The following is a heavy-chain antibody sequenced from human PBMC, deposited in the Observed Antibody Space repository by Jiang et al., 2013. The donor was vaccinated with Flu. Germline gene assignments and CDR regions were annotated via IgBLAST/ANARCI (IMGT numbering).Heavy chain of an antibody. Sequence: YYMHWVRQAPGQGLEWMGWINPNSGGTNYAQKFQGWVTMTRDTSISTAYMELSRLRSDDTAVYYCARRGSSGWPDYWGQGTLVTVSS. CDR3: ARRGSSGWPDY. CDR1: YY. J-gene: IGHJ4*02. CDR2: INPNSGGT. V-gene: IGHV1-2*04. D-gene: IGHD6-19*01.